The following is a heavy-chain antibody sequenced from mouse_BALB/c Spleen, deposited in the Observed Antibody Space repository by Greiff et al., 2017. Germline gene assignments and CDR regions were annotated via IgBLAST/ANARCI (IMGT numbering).Heavy chain of an antibody. D-gene: IGHD1-1*01. CDR3: ARLLYAMDY. Sequence: VMLVESGPGLVQPSQSLSITCTVSGFSLTSYGVHWVRQSPGKGLEWLGVIWSGGSTDYNAAFISRLSISKDNSKSQVFFKMNSLQANDTAIYYCARLLYAMDYWGQGTSVTVSS. J-gene: IGHJ4*01. CDR2: IWSGGST. V-gene: IGHV2-2*02. CDR1: GFSLTSYG.